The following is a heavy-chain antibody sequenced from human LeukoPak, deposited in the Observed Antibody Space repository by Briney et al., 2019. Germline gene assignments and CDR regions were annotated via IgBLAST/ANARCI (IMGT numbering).Heavy chain of an antibody. CDR1: GGSFSGYY. V-gene: IGHV4-34*01. CDR3: TSNGNDLGAFDM. J-gene: IGHJ3*02. Sequence: PSETLSLTCAVYGGSFSGYYWSWIRQPPGKGLEWIGEINHSGSTNYNPSLKSRVTISVDRSKNQFSLNLNSVTAADTAVYYCTSNGNDLGAFDMWGQGTMVTVSS. CDR2: INHSGST. D-gene: IGHD5-12*01.